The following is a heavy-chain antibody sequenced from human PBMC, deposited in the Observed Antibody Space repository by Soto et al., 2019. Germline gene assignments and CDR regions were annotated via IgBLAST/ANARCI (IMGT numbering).Heavy chain of an antibody. CDR3: ARGSGWYYYFDY. D-gene: IGHD6-19*01. V-gene: IGHV1-2*02. CDR2: ISPNSGGT. J-gene: IGHJ4*02. CDR1: GYTFSAYY. Sequence: ASVKVSCKASGYTFSAYYVHWVRQAPGQGLEWMGWISPNSGGTNYAQKFQDRVTMTRDTYISTDYMELSRMRSDGTAVYYCARGSGWYYYFDYWGQGTLVTVSS.